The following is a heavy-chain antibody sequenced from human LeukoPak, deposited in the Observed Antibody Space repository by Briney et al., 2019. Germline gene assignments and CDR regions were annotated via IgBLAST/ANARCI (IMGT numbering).Heavy chain of an antibody. CDR3: AKKVGTTLGTFDI. V-gene: IGHV3-23*01. CDR2: ISGSGGRT. J-gene: IGHJ3*02. D-gene: IGHD1-26*01. CDR1: GFTFSSYA. Sequence: GGSLRLSCAASGFTFSSYAMNWVRQAPGKGLEWVSAISGSGGRTHYADSVKGRFTISRDNSKNTLYLQMNSLRAEDTAVYYCAKKVGTTLGTFDIWGQGTMVTVSS.